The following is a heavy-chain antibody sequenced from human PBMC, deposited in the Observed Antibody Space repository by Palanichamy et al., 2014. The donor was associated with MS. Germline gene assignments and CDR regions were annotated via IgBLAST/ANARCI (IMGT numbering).Heavy chain of an antibody. CDR1: GFTFSTYW. J-gene: IGHJ3*02. Sequence: EVHRGGVWGRPWSRPGGSLRLSCAASGFTFSTYWMTWVRQAPGKGLEWVANIKQDGNDKYYVDSVKGRFTISRDNAKNSLYLQMNSLRADDTAVYYCARDRCSGGNCYGAFDIWGQGTMVTVSS. V-gene: IGHV3-7*04. D-gene: IGHD2-15*01. CDR3: ARDRCSGGNCYGAFDI. CDR2: IKQDGNDK.